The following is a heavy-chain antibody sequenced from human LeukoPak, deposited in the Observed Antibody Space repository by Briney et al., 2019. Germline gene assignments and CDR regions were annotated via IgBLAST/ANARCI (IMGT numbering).Heavy chain of an antibody. D-gene: IGHD1-14*01. CDR3: ARVTPDAFSDP. V-gene: IGHV1-18*04. J-gene: IGHJ5*02. CDR2: ISAYNGHT. CDR1: GFSFSKYG. Sequence: GASVTVSCKTSGFSFSKYGFSWVRQVPGQGLEWLGWISAYNGHTNYAQKFQGRVTMAIDASTSTASMELRSLNFNDTAVYFCARVTPDAFSDPRGQGTLVRVSS.